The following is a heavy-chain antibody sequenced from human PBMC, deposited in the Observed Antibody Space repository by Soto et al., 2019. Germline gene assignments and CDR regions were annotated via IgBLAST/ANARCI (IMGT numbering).Heavy chain of an antibody. V-gene: IGHV1-46*01. J-gene: IGHJ1*01. D-gene: IGHD2-21*02. CDR1: GYTFTSYY. CDR3: ARASIVVVTATGSAEYFQH. CDR2: INPSGGST. Sequence: ASVNVSCKASGYTFTSYYMHWVRQAPGQGLEWMGIINPSGGSTSYAQKFQGRVTMTRDTSTSTVYMELSSLRSEDTAVYYCARASIVVVTATGSAEYFQHWGQGTLVTVSS.